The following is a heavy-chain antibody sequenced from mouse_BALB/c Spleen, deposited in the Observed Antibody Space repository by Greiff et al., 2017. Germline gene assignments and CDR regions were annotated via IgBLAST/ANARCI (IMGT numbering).Heavy chain of an antibody. Sequence: EVQRVESGGGLVQPGGSLRLSCATSGFTFTDYYMSWVRQPPGKALEWLGFIRNKANGYTTEYSASVKGRFTISRDNSQSILYLQMNTLRAEDSATYYCAGGYSDYFDYWGQGTTLTVSS. V-gene: IGHV7-3*02. J-gene: IGHJ2*01. CDR2: IRNKANGYTT. CDR1: GFTFTDYY. D-gene: IGHD2-3*01. CDR3: AGGYSDYFDY.